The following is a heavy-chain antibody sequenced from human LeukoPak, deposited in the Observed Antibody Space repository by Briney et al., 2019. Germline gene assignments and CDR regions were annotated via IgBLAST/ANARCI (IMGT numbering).Heavy chain of an antibody. Sequence: GGSLKLSCAASGFTFSGSAVHWVRQASGKGPEWIGRIRNKANNYATTYGASMKGRFTISRDDSKNTAYLQMDSLKTEDTAVYYCASDYGDYFGAFDVWGQGTTVTVSS. V-gene: IGHV3-73*01. CDR1: GFTFSGSA. D-gene: IGHD4-17*01. J-gene: IGHJ3*01. CDR3: ASDYGDYFGAFDV. CDR2: IRNKANNYAT.